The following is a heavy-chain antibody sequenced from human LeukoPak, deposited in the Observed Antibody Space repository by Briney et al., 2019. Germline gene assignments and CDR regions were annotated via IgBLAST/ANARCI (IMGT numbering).Heavy chain of an antibody. CDR1: GFTFDDYG. D-gene: IGHD6-13*01. V-gene: IGHV3-20*04. Sequence: VGSLRLSCAASGFTFDDYGMSWVRQAPGKGLEWVSGINWNGGSTGYADSVKGRFTISRDNAKNSLYLQMNSLRAEDTALYYCARVYQQLVPFDYWGQGTLVTVSS. J-gene: IGHJ4*02. CDR2: INWNGGST. CDR3: ARVYQQLVPFDY.